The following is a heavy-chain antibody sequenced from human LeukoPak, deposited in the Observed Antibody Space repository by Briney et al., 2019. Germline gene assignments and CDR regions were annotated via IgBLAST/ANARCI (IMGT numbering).Heavy chain of an antibody. V-gene: IGHV3-21*06. CDR2: ISSSSSYI. CDR3: ARDGVGWSFDY. CDR1: GFTFSSYS. Sequence: GGSLRLSCAASGFTFSSYSMNWVRQAPGKGLEWVSSISSSSSYIYYADSVKGRFTISRDNAENSLYLQMNSLRAEDTALYYCARDGVGWSFDYWGQGTLVTVSS. D-gene: IGHD3-3*01. J-gene: IGHJ4*02.